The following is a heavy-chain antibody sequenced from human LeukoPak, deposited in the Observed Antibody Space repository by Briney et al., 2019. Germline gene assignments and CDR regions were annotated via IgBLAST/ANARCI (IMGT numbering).Heavy chain of an antibody. Sequence: ASVKVSCKASGYTFTGYYIHWVRQAPGQGLEWMGGIIPIFGTTNYAQKFQGRVTITADKSTSTAYMELSSLRSEDTAVYYCAGDSNNWSRSFEYWGQGTLVAVSS. CDR1: GYTFTGYY. V-gene: IGHV1-69*06. CDR2: IIPIFGTT. J-gene: IGHJ4*02. D-gene: IGHD6-13*01. CDR3: AGDSNNWSRSFEY.